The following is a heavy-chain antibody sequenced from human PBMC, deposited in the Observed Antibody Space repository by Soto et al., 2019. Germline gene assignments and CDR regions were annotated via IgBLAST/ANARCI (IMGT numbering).Heavy chain of an antibody. CDR2: IWYDGSNK. V-gene: IGHV3-33*01. J-gene: IGHJ6*03. Sequence: GGSLRLSCAASGFTFSSYGMHWVRQAPGKGLEWVAVIWYDGSNKYYADSVKGRFTISRDNSKNTLYLQMNSLRAEDTAVYYCARDGARYPPGDYYYYYMDVWGKGTTVTVSS. CDR1: GFTFSSYG. CDR3: ARDGARYPPGDYYYYYMDV. D-gene: IGHD1-26*01.